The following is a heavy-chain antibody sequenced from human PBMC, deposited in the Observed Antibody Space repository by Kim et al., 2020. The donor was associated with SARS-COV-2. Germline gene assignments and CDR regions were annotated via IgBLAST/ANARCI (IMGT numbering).Heavy chain of an antibody. Sequence: ASVKVSCKASGFTFIGSAMQWVRQARGQRLEWIGWIVVANGNTNYAEKFQERVTITSDMSTRTTYMELSSLRSEDTAVYYCAAVRDCSGGGCYYDGLSWFDPWGQGTLVTVSS. J-gene: IGHJ5*02. CDR3: AAVRDCSGGGCYYDGLSWFDP. CDR2: IVVANGNT. V-gene: IGHV1-58*02. CDR1: GFTFIGSA. D-gene: IGHD2-21*01.